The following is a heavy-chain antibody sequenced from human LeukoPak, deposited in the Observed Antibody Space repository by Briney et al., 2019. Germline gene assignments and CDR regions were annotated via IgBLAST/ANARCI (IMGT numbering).Heavy chain of an antibody. CDR2: ITSTSGTI. V-gene: IGHV3-48*01. J-gene: IGHJ4*02. D-gene: IGHD3-10*01. CDR1: GFSFSSFR. CDR3: ASPLSGSPFY. Sequence: PGGSLTLSCSASGFSFSSFRMMWLRQAPGEGRVGLSYITSTSGTIYYADSVKGRFTSSRDNAKKSLFLQMNGLRAEDTAVYYCASPLSGSPFYWGQGTLVTVSS.